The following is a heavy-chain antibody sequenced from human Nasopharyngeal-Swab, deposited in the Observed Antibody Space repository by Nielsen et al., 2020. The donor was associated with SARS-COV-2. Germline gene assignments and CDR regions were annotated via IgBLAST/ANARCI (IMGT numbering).Heavy chain of an antibody. CDR1: GFTFSSYA. CDR3: ARAEVAGTWTALGAYYYYGMDV. Sequence: GGSLRLSCAASGFTFSSYAMHWVRQAPGKGLEWMTLISYDGSNKYYADSVKGRFTISRDNSKNTLYLQMNSLRAEDTAVYYCARAEVAGTWTALGAYYYYGMDVWGQGTTVTVSS. D-gene: IGHD6-19*01. J-gene: IGHJ6*02. CDR2: ISYDGSNK. V-gene: IGHV3-30*04.